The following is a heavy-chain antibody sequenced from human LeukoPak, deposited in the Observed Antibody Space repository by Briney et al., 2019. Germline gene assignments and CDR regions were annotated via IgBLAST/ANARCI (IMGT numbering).Heavy chain of an antibody. D-gene: IGHD6-19*01. V-gene: IGHV4-59*08. CDR2: IYYSGST. CDR1: GGSISSYY. Sequence: SETLSLTCTVSGGSISSYYWSWIRQPPGKGLEWIGYIYYSGSTNYNPSLKSRVTISVDTSKNQFSLKLSSVTAADTAVYYCARQTVAVAEAFDIWGQGTMVTVSS. CDR3: ARQTVAVAEAFDI. J-gene: IGHJ3*02.